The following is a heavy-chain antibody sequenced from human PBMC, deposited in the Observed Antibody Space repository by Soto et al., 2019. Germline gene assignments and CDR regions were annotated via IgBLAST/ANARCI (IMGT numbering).Heavy chain of an antibody. Sequence: PGGSLRLSCAASGFTFSSYAMSWVRQAPGKGLEWVSAISGSGGSTYYADSVKGRFTISRDNSKNTLYLQMNGLRAEDTAVYYCAKHAYSSSSKDYYYYGMDVWGQGTTVTVSS. CDR2: ISGSGGST. D-gene: IGHD6-6*01. V-gene: IGHV3-23*01. CDR1: GFTFSSYA. CDR3: AKHAYSSSSKDYYYYGMDV. J-gene: IGHJ6*02.